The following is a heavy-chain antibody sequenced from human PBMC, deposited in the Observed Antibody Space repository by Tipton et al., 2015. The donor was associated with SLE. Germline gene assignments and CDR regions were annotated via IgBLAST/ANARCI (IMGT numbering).Heavy chain of an antibody. J-gene: IGHJ4*02. CDR1: GGSFSGYC. CDR3: ARLLYYYDSSGYLDY. V-gene: IGHV4-34*01. Sequence: TLSLTCAVYGGSFSGYCWTWIRQPPGKGLEWIGEINHSGSTNYNPALKSRVTISVDSSWNQFSLKLSSVTAADTAVYYCARLLYYYDSSGYLDYWGQGTLVTVSS. CDR2: INHSGST. D-gene: IGHD3-22*01.